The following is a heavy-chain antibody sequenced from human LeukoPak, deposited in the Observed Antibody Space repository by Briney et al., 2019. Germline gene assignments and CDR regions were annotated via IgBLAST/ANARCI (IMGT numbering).Heavy chain of an antibody. Sequence: PGGSLRLSCAASGFTFSSYWMSWVRQAPGKGLEWVAHIKQDGSEKYYVDSVKGRFTISRDNAKNTLYLQMNSLRAEDTAVYYCAKGVGYCSGGSCQQFDYWGQGTLVTVSS. J-gene: IGHJ4*02. V-gene: IGHV3-7*03. CDR3: AKGVGYCSGGSCQQFDY. D-gene: IGHD2-15*01. CDR1: GFTFSSYW. CDR2: IKQDGSEK.